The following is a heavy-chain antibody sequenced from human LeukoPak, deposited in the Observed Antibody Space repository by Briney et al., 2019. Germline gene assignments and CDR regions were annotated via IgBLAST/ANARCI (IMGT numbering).Heavy chain of an antibody. CDR1: GGSISSGSYY. Sequence: PSQTLSLTCTVSGGSISSGSYYWNWIRPPAGQGLEWIGRIYSNGSTNYNPSLKSRVTISADTSKNQFALRLRFVTAGDTAVYYCARRGDVWGQGTTVTVSS. J-gene: IGHJ6*02. V-gene: IGHV4-61*02. CDR3: ARRGDV. CDR2: IYSNGST.